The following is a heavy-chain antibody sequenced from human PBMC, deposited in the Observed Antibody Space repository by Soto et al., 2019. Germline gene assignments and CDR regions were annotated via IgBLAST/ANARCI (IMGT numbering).Heavy chain of an antibody. Sequence: GSLRLSCAASGFTFSSYAMHWVRQAPGKGLEWVAVISYDGSNKYYADSVKGRFTISRDNSKNTLYLQMNSLRAEDTAVYYCAGSSSWYFDYWGQGTLVTVSS. V-gene: IGHV3-30-3*01. CDR1: GFTFSSYA. CDR3: AGSSSWYFDY. CDR2: ISYDGSNK. D-gene: IGHD6-13*01. J-gene: IGHJ4*02.